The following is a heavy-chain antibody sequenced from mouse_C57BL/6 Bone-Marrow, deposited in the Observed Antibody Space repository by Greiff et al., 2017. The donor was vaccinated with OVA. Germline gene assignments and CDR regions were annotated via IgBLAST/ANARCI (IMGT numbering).Heavy chain of an antibody. Sequence: QVHVKQSGPGLVQPSQSLSITCTVSGFSLTSYGVHWVRQSPGKGLEWMGVIWSGGSTDYNAAFISRLSISKDNSKSQVFFKMNSLQSDDTAIYYCARIHYYYGCSLDYWGQGTTLTVSS. V-gene: IGHV2-2*01. CDR2: IWSGGST. CDR1: GFSLTSYG. J-gene: IGHJ2*01. CDR3: ARIHYYYGCSLDY. D-gene: IGHD1-1*01.